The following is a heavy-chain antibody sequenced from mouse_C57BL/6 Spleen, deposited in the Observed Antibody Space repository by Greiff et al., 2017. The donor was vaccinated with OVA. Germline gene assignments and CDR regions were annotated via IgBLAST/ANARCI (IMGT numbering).Heavy chain of an antibody. J-gene: IGHJ3*01. CDR1: GYTFTSYW. Sequence: QVQLQQPGAELVKPGASVKLSCKASGYTFTSYWMHWVKQRPGQGLEWIGMIHPNSGSTNYNEKFKSKATLTVDKSSSTAYMQLRSLTSEDSAVYYGARSLFYDYDQGFAYWGQGTLVTVSA. CDR2: IHPNSGST. D-gene: IGHD2-4*01. CDR3: ARSLFYDYDQGFAY. V-gene: IGHV1-64*01.